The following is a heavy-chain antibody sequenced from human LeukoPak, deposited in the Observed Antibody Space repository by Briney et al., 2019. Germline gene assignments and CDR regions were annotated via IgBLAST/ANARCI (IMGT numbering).Heavy chain of an antibody. CDR1: GYSFSGYF. CDR2: INPKSGGA. CDR3: ASKWVTYYYNSSAYHYPTDVFDI. V-gene: IGHV1-2*02. J-gene: IGHJ3*02. D-gene: IGHD3-22*01. Sequence: ASVKVSCKASGYSFSGYFIHWVRQAPGQGLEWMGWINPKSGGADSAPKFQGRVTMTRDTSISTAYMELSRLRSDDTAVYYCASKWVTYYYNSSAYHYPTDVFDIWGQGTMVTVSS.